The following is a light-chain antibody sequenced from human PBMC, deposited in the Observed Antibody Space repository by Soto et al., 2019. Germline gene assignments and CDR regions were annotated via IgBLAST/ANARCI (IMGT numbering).Light chain of an antibody. CDR3: QQYGSSGT. J-gene: IGKJ1*01. CDR2: GAS. Sequence: EIVLTQSPVTLSLSPGERATISCRASQSVSSSYLAWYQQKPGKAPRLLIYGASNRATGIPDRLSGSGSGTVFTLTIRRLEPEDFAVYYCQQYGSSGTFGQGTKVDIK. V-gene: IGKV3-20*01. CDR1: QSVSSSY.